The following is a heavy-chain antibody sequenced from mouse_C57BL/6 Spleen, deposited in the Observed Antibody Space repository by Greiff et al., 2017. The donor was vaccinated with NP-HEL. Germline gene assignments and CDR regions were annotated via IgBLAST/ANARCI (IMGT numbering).Heavy chain of an antibody. Sequence: VQLVESGAELVRPGASVKLSCKASGYTFTDYYINWVKQRPGQGLEWIARIYPGSGNTYYNEKFKGKATLTAEKSSSTAYMQLSSLTSEDSAVYFCAREGVTGGFAYWGQGTLVTVSA. J-gene: IGHJ3*01. CDR2: IYPGSGNT. CDR3: AREGVTGGFAY. D-gene: IGHD2-5*01. V-gene: IGHV1-76*01. CDR1: GYTFTDYY.